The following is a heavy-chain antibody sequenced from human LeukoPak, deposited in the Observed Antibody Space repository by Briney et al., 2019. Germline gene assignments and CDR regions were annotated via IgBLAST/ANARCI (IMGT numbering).Heavy chain of an antibody. CDR3: ARGVWRIDY. CDR2: IYNSRST. J-gene: IGHJ4*02. D-gene: IGHD2-21*01. CDR1: GGSISSGDYY. V-gene: IGHV4-30-4*01. Sequence: SETLSLTCTVSGGSISSGDYYWSWIRQPPEKGLEWIGYIYNSRSTYYNPSLKSRVTISGDTSKNQFSLKVNSVTAADTAVYFCARGVWRIDYWGQGSLVTVSS.